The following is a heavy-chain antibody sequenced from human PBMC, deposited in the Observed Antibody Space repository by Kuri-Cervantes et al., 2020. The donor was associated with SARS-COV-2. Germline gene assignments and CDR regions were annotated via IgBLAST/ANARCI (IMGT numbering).Heavy chain of an antibody. CDR1: GYTFTSYY. V-gene: IGHV1-3*01. CDR2: INAGNGNT. Sequence: ASVKVSCKASGYTFTSYYMHWVRQAPGQGLEWMGWINAGNGNTKYSQKLQGRVTITRDTSASTAYMELSSLRSEDTAVYYCARDIDRAYYDFWSGPDDAFDIWGQGTMVTV. CDR3: ARDIDRAYYDFWSGPDDAFDI. J-gene: IGHJ3*02. D-gene: IGHD3-3*01.